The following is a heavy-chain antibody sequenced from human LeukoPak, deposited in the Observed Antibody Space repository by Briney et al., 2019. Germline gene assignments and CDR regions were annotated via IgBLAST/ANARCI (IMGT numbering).Heavy chain of an antibody. V-gene: IGHV3-7*04. D-gene: IGHD3-10*01. Sequence: GGSLRLSCAVSGFTFSSFWMTWVRQAPAKGLEWVADIKRDGGEKFYVDSVKGRFTISRDNAKNSLNLQMNSLRAGDTAVYYCARNSYDSGSYKDYWGQGTLVTVSS. CDR1: GFTFSSFW. CDR2: IKRDGGEK. J-gene: IGHJ4*02. CDR3: ARNSYDSGSYKDY.